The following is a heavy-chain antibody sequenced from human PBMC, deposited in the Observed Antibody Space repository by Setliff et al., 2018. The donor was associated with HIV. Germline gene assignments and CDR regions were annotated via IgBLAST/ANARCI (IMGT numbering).Heavy chain of an antibody. CDR3: ARGGPPRVATLYWFDP. J-gene: IGHJ5*02. V-gene: IGHV1-18*01. D-gene: IGHD2-15*01. CDR2: INTYNGNT. Sequence: GQGLEWMGWINTYNGNTKYGQKFQGSVTMTTDTSTSTVYMELRSLTSDDTALYYCARGGPPRVATLYWFDPWGQGTLVTVSS.